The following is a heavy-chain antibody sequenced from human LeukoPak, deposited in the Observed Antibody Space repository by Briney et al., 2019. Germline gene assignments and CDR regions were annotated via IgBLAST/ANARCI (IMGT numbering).Heavy chain of an antibody. CDR1: GFTFSSYE. J-gene: IGHJ4*02. CDR2: ISSGGNTI. CDR3: AREGTAMVSFDY. Sequence: PGGSLRLSCAASGFTFSSYEMNWARQAPGKGLEWVSYISSGGNTIYYADSVKGRFTISRDNAKNSLYLQMNSLRAEDTAVYYCAREGTAMVSFDYWGQGTLVTVSS. D-gene: IGHD5-18*01. V-gene: IGHV3-48*03.